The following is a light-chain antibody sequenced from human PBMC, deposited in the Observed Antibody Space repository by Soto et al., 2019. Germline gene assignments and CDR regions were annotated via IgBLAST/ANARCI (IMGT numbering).Light chain of an antibody. CDR2: EVS. J-gene: IGLJ2*01. CDR3: SSYAGSNKKVV. CDR1: SSDVGGYNY. Sequence: QSALTQPPSASGSPGQSVTISCTGTSSDVGGYNYVSWYQQHPGKAPKLMIYEVSKWPSGVPDRFSGSKSGNTASLTVSGLQAEDEADYYCSSYAGSNKKVVFGGGTKLTVL. V-gene: IGLV2-8*01.